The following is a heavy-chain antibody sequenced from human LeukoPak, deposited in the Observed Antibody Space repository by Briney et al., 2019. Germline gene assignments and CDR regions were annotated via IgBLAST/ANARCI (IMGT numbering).Heavy chain of an antibody. J-gene: IGHJ4*02. D-gene: IGHD3-10*01. CDR2: IYYSGST. V-gene: IGHV4-31*03. Sequence: SQTLPLTCTVSGGSISSGGYYWSWIRQHPGKGLEWLGYIYYSGSTYYNPSLKSRVTISVDTSKNHFSLRLSSVTAADAAVYYCARSRFPYSSGSYFDYWGQGTLVTVSS. CDR1: GGSISSGGYY. CDR3: ARSRFPYSSGSYFDY.